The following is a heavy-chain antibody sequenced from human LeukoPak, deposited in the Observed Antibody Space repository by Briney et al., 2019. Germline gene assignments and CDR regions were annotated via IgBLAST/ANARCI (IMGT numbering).Heavy chain of an antibody. CDR3: ARGLGYSSGWYFDY. V-gene: IGHV3-66*02. Sequence: GGSLRLSCAASGFTVSSNYMSRVRQAPGKGLEWVSVIYSGGSTYYADSVKGRFTISRENSKKTLYLQMNSLRAEDTAVYYCARGLGYSSGWYFDYWGQGTLVTVSS. CDR2: IYSGGST. J-gene: IGHJ4*02. CDR1: GFTVSSNY. D-gene: IGHD6-19*01.